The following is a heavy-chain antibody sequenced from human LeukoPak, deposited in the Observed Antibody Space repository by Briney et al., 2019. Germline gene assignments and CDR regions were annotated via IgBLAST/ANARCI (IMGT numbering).Heavy chain of an antibody. CDR2: IHHRGNT. D-gene: IGHD3-22*01. Sequence: PSGTLSLTCAVSGDSISSNKWWNWVRQAPGKGLEWIGEIHHRGNTNYNPSLKSRVTISVDTSKNQFSLKLSSVTAADTAVYYCARLPITYYYDSSHQTFFDYWGQGTLVTVSS. V-gene: IGHV4-4*02. J-gene: IGHJ4*02. CDR1: GDSISSNKW. CDR3: ARLPITYYYDSSHQTFFDY.